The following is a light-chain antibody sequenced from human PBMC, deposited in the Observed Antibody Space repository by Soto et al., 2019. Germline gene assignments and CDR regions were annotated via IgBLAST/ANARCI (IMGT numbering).Light chain of an antibody. CDR1: QSVRSNH. CDR3: QQYASSLLT. Sequence: EIVLTQSPGTLSLSPGERATLSCRASQSVRSNHLAWYQQKPGQAPRLLIYGASSRATGIPDRFSGSGSGTDFTLTISRLEPEDVAVYYCQQYASSLLTFGGGTKVEIK. CDR2: GAS. J-gene: IGKJ4*01. V-gene: IGKV3-20*01.